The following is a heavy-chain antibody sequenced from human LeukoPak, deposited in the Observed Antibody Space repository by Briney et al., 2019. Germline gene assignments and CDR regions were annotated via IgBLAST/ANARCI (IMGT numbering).Heavy chain of an antibody. CDR3: ATLAYYDFWSGYSSDY. J-gene: IGHJ4*02. V-gene: IGHV4-34*01. D-gene: IGHD3-3*01. CDR2: INHSGST. Sequence: PSETLSLTCAVYGGSFSGYYWSWIRQPPGKGLEWIGEINHSGSTNYNPSLKSRVTISVDTSKNQFSLKLSSVTAADTAVYYCATLAYYDFWSGYSSDYWGQGTLVTVSS. CDR1: GGSFSGYY.